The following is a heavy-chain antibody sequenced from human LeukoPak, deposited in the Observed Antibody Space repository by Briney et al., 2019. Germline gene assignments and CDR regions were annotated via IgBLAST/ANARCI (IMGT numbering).Heavy chain of an antibody. V-gene: IGHV4-34*01. CDR3: ARGHLVVPAARYWFDP. CDR2: INHSGST. Sequence: SETLSLTCAVYGGSFSGYYWSWIRQPPGKGLEWTGEINHSGSTNYNPSLKSRVTISVDTSKNQFSLKLSSVTAADTAVYYCARGHLVVPAARYWFDPWGQGTLVTVSS. D-gene: IGHD2-2*01. J-gene: IGHJ5*02. CDR1: GGSFSGYY.